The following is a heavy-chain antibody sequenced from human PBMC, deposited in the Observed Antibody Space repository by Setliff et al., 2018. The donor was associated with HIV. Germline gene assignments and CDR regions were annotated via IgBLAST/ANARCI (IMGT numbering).Heavy chain of an antibody. J-gene: IGHJ4*02. CDR3: ARDPHYYDSSGHYSWFYFDF. D-gene: IGHD3-22*01. Sequence: SETLSLTCTVSGDSLSRSSNHWGWIRQPPGKGLEWIGNTYYSGSTYYNPSLKSRVTISVDTSKNQFSLKMTSVTAADAAVYYCARDPHYYDSSGHYSWFYFDFWGQGTLVTVSS. CDR2: TYYSGST. CDR1: GDSLSRSSNH. V-gene: IGHV4-39*07.